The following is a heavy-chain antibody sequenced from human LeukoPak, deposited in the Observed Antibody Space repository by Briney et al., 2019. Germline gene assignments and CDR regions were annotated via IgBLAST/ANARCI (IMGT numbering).Heavy chain of an antibody. CDR1: GFTFSSYG. CDR2: IRYDGSNK. V-gene: IGHV3-30*02. J-gene: IGHJ3*02. CDR3: VKERGPFDGFDI. Sequence: GGSLRLSCAASGFTFSSYGMHWVRQAPGKGLEWVAFIRYDGSNKYYADSVKGRFTISRDNSKNTMYLQMNSLRAEDTAVYYCVKERGPFDGFDIWGQGTVVTVSS.